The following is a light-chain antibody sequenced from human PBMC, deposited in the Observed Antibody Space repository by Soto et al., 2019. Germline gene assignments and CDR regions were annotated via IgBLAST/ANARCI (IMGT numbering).Light chain of an antibody. J-gene: IGLJ1*01. V-gene: IGLV2-14*01. CDR3: SSYTSSSTLYV. Sequence: QSELTQPASVSGSPGQSITISCTGTSSDVGGYNYVSWYQQHPGKAPKLMIYDVSNRPSGVSNRFSGSKSGNTASLTISGLQAEDEADYYCSSYTSSSTLYVFGSGT. CDR2: DVS. CDR1: SSDVGGYNY.